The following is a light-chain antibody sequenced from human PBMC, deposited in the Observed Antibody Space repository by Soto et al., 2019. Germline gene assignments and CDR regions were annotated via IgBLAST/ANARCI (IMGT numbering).Light chain of an antibody. V-gene: IGKV1-33*01. CDR2: DAS. Sequence: DIQMTQSPSSLSASVGDRVTITCQASQDIGNYVNWYQQKPGRAPKLLIYDASNLETRVPSRFSGSRTGKDFTFTISCLQPEGIAAYYCQQYDTLPPAFGGGTKVEIK. J-gene: IGKJ4*01. CDR3: QQYDTLPPA. CDR1: QDIGNY.